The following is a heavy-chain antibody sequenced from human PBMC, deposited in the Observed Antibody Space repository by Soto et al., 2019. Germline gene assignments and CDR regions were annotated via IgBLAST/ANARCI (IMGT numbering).Heavy chain of an antibody. CDR3: AHRPRGFSYHFDY. Sequence: QITLKESGPTLVKPTQTLTLTCTFSGFSLTTRGVGVGWIRQPPGKALEWLALIYWDDDEGYSPSLKSRLTMPKDTSKIQVVLTMTNTDPVDTATYYCAHRPRGFSYHFDYLGQGTLVTVSS. V-gene: IGHV2-5*02. CDR2: IYWDDDE. D-gene: IGHD5-18*01. CDR1: GFSLTTRGVG. J-gene: IGHJ4*02.